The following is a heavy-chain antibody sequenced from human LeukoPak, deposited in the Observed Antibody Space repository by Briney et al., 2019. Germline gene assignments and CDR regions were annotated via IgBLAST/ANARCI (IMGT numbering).Heavy chain of an antibody. J-gene: IGHJ6*03. Sequence: SETLSLTCTVSGGSISSYYWSWIRQPPGKGLEWIGYVYTSGSTNYNPSLKSRVTISVDTSKNQFSLKLSSVTAADTAVYYCARGPPMDVWGKGTTVTVSS. CDR3: ARGPPMDV. CDR2: VYTSGST. V-gene: IGHV4-4*09. CDR1: GGSISSYY.